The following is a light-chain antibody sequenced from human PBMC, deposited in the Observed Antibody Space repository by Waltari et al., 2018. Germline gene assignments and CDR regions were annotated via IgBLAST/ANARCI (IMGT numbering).Light chain of an antibody. Sequence: EIVLTQSPGTLSFSPGESATLPCRASQIVSKNYLTWYQQKTGQAPRRLIFGASRRASGIPDRFSGSGSGTDFTLTISRLEPEDFAVYYCQQYGSSPTTFGPGTKVDIK. CDR1: QIVSKNY. CDR2: GAS. V-gene: IGKV3-20*01. CDR3: QQYGSSPTT. J-gene: IGKJ3*01.